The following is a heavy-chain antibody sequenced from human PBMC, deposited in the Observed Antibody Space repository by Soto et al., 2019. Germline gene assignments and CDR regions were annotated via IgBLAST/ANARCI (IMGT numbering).Heavy chain of an antibody. V-gene: IGHV3-23*01. Sequence: TGGSLRLSCAASGFTFSSYAMSWVRQAPGKGLEWVSAISGSGGSTYYADSVKGRFTISRDNSKNTLYLQMNSLRAEDTAVYYCAKVRGYCSSTGCYAVDYWGQGTLVTVSS. CDR2: ISGSGGST. D-gene: IGHD2-2*01. J-gene: IGHJ4*02. CDR3: AKVRGYCSSTGCYAVDY. CDR1: GFTFSSYA.